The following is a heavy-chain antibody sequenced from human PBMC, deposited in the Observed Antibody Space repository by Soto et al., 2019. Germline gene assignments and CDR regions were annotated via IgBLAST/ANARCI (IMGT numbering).Heavy chain of an antibody. CDR2: IIPIFGTA. CDR3: ARVVGLKVGIEVRYNYYAMDV. CDR1: GGTFSSYA. Sequence: QVQLMQSGAEVKKPGSSVKVSCKASGGTFSSYAISWVRQAPGQGLEWMGGIIPIFGTANYGQKFQDRVTITADPSTSTAYMELSSLRSEDKAVYYCARVVGLKVGIEVRYNYYAMDVWGQGTTVTVSS. V-gene: IGHV1-69*01. D-gene: IGHD6-19*01. J-gene: IGHJ6*02.